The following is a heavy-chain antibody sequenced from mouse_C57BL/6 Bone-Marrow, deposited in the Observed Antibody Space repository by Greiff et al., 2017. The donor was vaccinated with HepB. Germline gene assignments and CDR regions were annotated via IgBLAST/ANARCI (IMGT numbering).Heavy chain of an antibody. CDR3: ARARIYDGYYAYYFDY. CDR1: GYSITSGYY. V-gene: IGHV3-6*01. D-gene: IGHD2-3*01. CDR2: ISYDGSN. J-gene: IGHJ2*01. Sequence: EVQLVESGPGLVKPSQSLSLTCSVTGYSITSGYYWNWIRQFPGNKLEWMGYISYDGSNNYNPSLKNRISITRDTSKNQFFLKLNSVTTEDTATYYCARARIYDGYYAYYFDYWGQGTTLTVSS.